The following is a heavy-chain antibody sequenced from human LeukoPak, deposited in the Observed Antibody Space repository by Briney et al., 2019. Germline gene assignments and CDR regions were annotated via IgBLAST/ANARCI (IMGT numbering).Heavy chain of an antibody. J-gene: IGHJ4*02. Sequence: ASVNVSCKASGYTLTGYFMSWVRQAPGQGLECMGWINPNNGDTKYAQNFQGRVIMTRDTSINTAYMEFIRLRSDDTAVYFCARRRGYLLDYWGQGTLVTVSS. CDR2: INPNNGDT. V-gene: IGHV1-2*02. D-gene: IGHD6-25*01. CDR3: ARRRGYLLDY. CDR1: GYTLTGYF.